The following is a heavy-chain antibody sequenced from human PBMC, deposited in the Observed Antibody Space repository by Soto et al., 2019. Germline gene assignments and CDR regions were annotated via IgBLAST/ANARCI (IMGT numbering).Heavy chain of an antibody. V-gene: IGHV3-48*02. CDR3: ARDSSGRQYYGMDV. Sequence: SVGCLRLSCSASWCSFSGYSMNWFRQSPGKWLEWISYIISRSTPRYYAYSGNGRFTISRDKAKNSLYLQMNSLRDAATAVYYCARDSSGRQYYGMDVWDQGTTVSVSS. J-gene: IGHJ6*02. D-gene: IGHD3-22*01. CDR1: WCSFSGYS. CDR2: IISRSTPR.